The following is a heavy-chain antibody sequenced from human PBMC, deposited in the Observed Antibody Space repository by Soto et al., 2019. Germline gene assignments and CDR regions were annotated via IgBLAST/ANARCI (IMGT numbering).Heavy chain of an antibody. V-gene: IGHV1-3*01. J-gene: IGHJ5*02. CDR1: GYTFTSYA. CDR2: INAGNGNT. Sequence: ASVKVSCKASGYTFTSYAMHWVRQAPGQRLEWMGWINAGNGNTKYSQKFQGRVTITRDTSASTAYMELSSLRSEDTAVYYCARLRVTCTTDTCYTWFDPWGQGTLVTVSS. D-gene: IGHD2-2*02. CDR3: ARLRVTCTTDTCYTWFDP.